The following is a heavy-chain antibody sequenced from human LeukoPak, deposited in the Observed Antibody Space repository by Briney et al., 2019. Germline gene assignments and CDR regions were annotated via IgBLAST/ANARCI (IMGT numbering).Heavy chain of an antibody. D-gene: IGHD3-10*01. CDR3: ARGFGDWGLSWFDP. Sequence: PSETLSLTCDVSGGSVSSGSYYWSWIRQPPGKGLEWIGYIYYSGSAKYNPSLKSRVTISVDTSKNQFSLKLTSVTAADTAVYYCARGFGDWGLSWFDPWGQGTLVTVSS. CDR2: IYYSGSA. CDR1: GGSVSSGSYY. V-gene: IGHV4-61*01. J-gene: IGHJ5*02.